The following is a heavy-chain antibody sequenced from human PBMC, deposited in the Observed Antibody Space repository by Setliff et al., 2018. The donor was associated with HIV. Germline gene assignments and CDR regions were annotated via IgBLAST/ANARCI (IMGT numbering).Heavy chain of an antibody. CDR2: ITATGTTV. J-gene: IGHJ3*01. D-gene: IGHD1-7*01. CDR3: ARGSRFRSNWYFDL. Sequence: GGSLRLSCAASGFTFSDYYMSWIRQAPGKGLEWLAYITATGTTVHYADSVKGRFTISRDNAKNSLYLQMNSLRVEDTAVYYCARGSRFRSNWYFDLWGQGTMVTVSS. CDR1: GFTFSDYY. V-gene: IGHV3-11*04.